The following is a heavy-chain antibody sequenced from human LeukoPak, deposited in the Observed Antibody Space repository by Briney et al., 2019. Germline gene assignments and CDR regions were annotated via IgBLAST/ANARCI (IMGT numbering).Heavy chain of an antibody. CDR3: VALRYFDWPKWGEDY. CDR2: INPSGGST. D-gene: IGHD3-9*01. J-gene: IGHJ4*02. CDR1: GYTFTSYY. Sequence: ASVKVSCKASGYTFTSYYMHWVRQAPGQGLEWMGIINPSGGSTGYAQKFQGRVTMTRDTSTSTVYMELSSLRSEDTAVYYCVALRYFDWPKWGEDYWGQGTLVTVSS. V-gene: IGHV1-46*01.